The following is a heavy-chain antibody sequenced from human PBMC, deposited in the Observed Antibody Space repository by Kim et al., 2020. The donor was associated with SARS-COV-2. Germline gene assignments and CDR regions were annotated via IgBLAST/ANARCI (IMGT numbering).Heavy chain of an antibody. V-gene: IGHV5-10-1*01. Sequence: GASLKISCKGSGYSFTSYWISWVRQMPGKGLEWMGRIDPSDSYTNYSPSFQGHVTISADKSISTAYLQWSSLKASDTAMYYCARPEGYSYLIWGQGTLVTVSS. CDR1: GYSFTSYW. D-gene: IGHD5-18*01. CDR2: IDPSDSYT. CDR3: ARPEGYSYLI. J-gene: IGHJ4*02.